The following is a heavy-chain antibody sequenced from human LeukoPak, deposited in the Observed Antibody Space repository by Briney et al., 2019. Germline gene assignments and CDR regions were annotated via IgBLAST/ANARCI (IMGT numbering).Heavy chain of an antibody. V-gene: IGHV3-9*01. Sequence: GGSLRLSCAASGFTFDDDAMHWVRQAPGKGLEWVSGISWNSGSIGYADSVKGRFTISRDNAKNSLYLQMNSLRAEDTALYYCAKDRDPNYYDSSGYPDYWGQGTLVTVSS. D-gene: IGHD3-22*01. CDR3: AKDRDPNYYDSSGYPDY. CDR1: GFTFDDDA. J-gene: IGHJ4*02. CDR2: ISWNSGSI.